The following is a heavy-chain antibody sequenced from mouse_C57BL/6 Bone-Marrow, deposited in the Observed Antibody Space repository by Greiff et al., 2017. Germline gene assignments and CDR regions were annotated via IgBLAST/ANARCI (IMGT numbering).Heavy chain of an antibody. J-gene: IGHJ2*01. Sequence: EVHLVESGGDLVKPGGSLKLSCAASGFTFSSYGMSWVRQTPDKRLEWVATISSGGSYTYYPDSVKGRFTISRDNAKNTLYLQLSSLKSEDTAMYYWASHLDGCFDYWGQGTTLTVSS. CDR2: ISSGGSYT. CDR3: ASHLDGCFDY. V-gene: IGHV5-6*01. CDR1: GFTFSSYG. D-gene: IGHD2-3*01.